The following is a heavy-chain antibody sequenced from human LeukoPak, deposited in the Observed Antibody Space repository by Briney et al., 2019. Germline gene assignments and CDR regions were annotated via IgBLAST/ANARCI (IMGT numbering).Heavy chain of an antibody. D-gene: IGHD3-10*01. CDR3: ASSPGGSYYFDY. CDR2: IRYDGGNK. CDR1: GFTSSTYG. Sequence: GGSLRLSCAASGFTSSTYGMHWVRQAPGKGLEWVTYIRYDGGNKNYADSVQGRFTISRDNSKNTLYLQMNSLKVEDTAVYYCASSPGGSYYFDYWGQGTLVTVSS. J-gene: IGHJ4*02. V-gene: IGHV3-30*02.